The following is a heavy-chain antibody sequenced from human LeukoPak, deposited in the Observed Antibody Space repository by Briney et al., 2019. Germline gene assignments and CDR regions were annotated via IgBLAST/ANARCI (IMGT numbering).Heavy chain of an antibody. CDR2: ITDSGGTT. V-gene: IGHV3-23*01. CDR1: GFTFSTYA. J-gene: IGHJ4*02. D-gene: IGHD2-8*01. Sequence: GGSLRLSCAASGFTFSTYAMSWVRQAPGKGLEWVSAITDSGGTTYYADSVKGRFTISRDNSKNTLYLQMNSLRAEDTAVYYCARAGDCTNGICYTADFDYWGQGTLVTVPS. CDR3: ARAGDCTNGICYTADFDY.